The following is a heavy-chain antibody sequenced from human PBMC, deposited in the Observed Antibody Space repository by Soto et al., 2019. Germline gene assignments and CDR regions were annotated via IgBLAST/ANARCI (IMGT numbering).Heavy chain of an antibody. D-gene: IGHD3-16*01. CDR1: GYAFTDFY. CDR2: IFPNSGAT. J-gene: IGHJ4*02. Sequence: QVQLVQSGAEVKKPGASVNVSCKASGYAFTDFYLHWERQAPGHGLECMGWIFPNSGATKYSQKFQGRVTMSRDTSINTAYMELNRLTSNNTAVYSCARLMITFRGVLEDSWGQGTLVTVSS. CDR3: ARLMITFRGVLEDS. V-gene: IGHV1-2*02.